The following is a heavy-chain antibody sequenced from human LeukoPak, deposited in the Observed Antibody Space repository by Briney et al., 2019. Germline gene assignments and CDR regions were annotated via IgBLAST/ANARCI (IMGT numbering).Heavy chain of an antibody. V-gene: IGHV4-34*01. J-gene: IGHJ4*02. CDR2: IHHSGST. D-gene: IGHD3-22*01. Sequence: SETLSLTCAVYGGSLSGDYWIWIRQSLGKELEWIGEIHHSGSTNYNPSLKSRVTISVDTSKNQFSLKLSSVTAADTAVYYCARACDRLQGGYFDYWGQGTLVTVSS. CDR3: ARACDRLQGGYFDY. CDR1: GGSLSGDY.